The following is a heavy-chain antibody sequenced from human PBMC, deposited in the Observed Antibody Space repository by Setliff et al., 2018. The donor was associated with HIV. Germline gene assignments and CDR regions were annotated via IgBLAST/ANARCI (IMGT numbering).Heavy chain of an antibody. J-gene: IGHJ2*01. CDR1: GASVSTYY. D-gene: IGHD7-27*01. CDR3: ARSLGITYFDL. CDR2: IYGSGTI. V-gene: IGHV4-4*07. Sequence: PSETLSLTCTVSGASVSTYYWSWIRQPAGKGLEWIGRIYGSGTINYNPYLKSRVIMSMDTSKNVFSLKLTSLTAADTAVYYCARSLGITYFDLWGRGTLVTVSS.